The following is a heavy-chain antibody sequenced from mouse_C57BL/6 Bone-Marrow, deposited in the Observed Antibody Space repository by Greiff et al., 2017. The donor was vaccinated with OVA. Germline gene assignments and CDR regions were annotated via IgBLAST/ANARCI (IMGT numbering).Heavy chain of an antibody. CDR3: STPVPWYFDV. J-gene: IGHJ1*03. CDR2: ISSGDDYI. CDR1: GFSFSSYA. Sequence: EVKLVESGAGLVKPGGSLKLSCAASGFSFSSYALSWVRQTPEKRLEWVAYISSGDDYIYYADTVKSRFTISRDNARNTLYLKMSGLKSEDTAMYYCSTPVPWYFDVWGTGTTGTVAS. V-gene: IGHV5-9-1*02.